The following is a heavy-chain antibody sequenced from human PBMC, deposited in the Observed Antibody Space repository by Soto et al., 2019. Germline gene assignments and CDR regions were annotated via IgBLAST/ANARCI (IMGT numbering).Heavy chain of an antibody. J-gene: IGHJ6*02. D-gene: IGHD1-1*01. CDR3: ARQTYDSISTGRAYYYGMDV. CDR1: GGSISSSSYY. Sequence: QLQLQESGPGLVKPSETLSLTCTVSGGSISSSSYYWGWIRQPPGKGLEWIGSIYYSGSTYYNPSLKSRVTISVDTSKNQFSLKLSSVTAADTAVYYCARQTYDSISTGRAYYYGMDVWGQGTTVTVSS. V-gene: IGHV4-39*01. CDR2: IYYSGST.